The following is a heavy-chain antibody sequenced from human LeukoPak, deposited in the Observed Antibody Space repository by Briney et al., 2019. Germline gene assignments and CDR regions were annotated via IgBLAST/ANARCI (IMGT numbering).Heavy chain of an antibody. V-gene: IGHV3-23*01. Sequence: PGGSLRLSCAASGFTFSSYAMSWVRQAPGKGLEWVSAISGSGGSTYYADSVKGRFTISRDNSKNTLYLQMNSLRAEDTAVYYCAKDHYSGYLEADSFDIWGQGTMVTVSS. CDR1: GFTFSSYA. CDR3: AKDHYSGYLEADSFDI. CDR2: ISGSGGST. J-gene: IGHJ3*02. D-gene: IGHD5-12*01.